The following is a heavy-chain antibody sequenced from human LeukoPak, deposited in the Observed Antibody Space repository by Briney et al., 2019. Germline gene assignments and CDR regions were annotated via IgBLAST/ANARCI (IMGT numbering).Heavy chain of an antibody. CDR2: ISSSSSYI. V-gene: IGHV3-21*01. J-gene: IGHJ4*02. CDR1: GFTFSSYS. D-gene: IGHD3-22*01. Sequence: GGSLRLSCAASGFTFSSYSMNWVRQAPGKGLEWVSSISSSSSYIYYADSVKGRFTISRDNAKNSLYLQMNSLRAEDTAVYYCARDSGYYYDSSGYSQRDYWGQGTLVTVSS. CDR3: ARDSGYYYDSSGYSQRDY.